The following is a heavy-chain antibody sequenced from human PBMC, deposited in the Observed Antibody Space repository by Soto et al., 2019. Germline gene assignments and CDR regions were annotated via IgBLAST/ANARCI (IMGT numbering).Heavy chain of an antibody. J-gene: IGHJ4*02. V-gene: IGHV3-23*01. D-gene: IGHD3-3*01. Sequence: EVQMLESGGGLVQPGGSLRLSCAASGFTFSTYAMNWVRQAPGEGLEWVSAISGSGGSTHYADSVKGRFTISRANSKNTLYLETNNLRAEDTAVYYCAKSAFDFWSGYSYAMDYWGQGTLVTVSS. CDR2: ISGSGGST. CDR3: AKSAFDFWSGYSYAMDY. CDR1: GFTFSTYA.